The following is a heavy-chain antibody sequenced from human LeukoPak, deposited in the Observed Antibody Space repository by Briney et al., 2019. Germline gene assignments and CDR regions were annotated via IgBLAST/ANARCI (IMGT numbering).Heavy chain of an antibody. J-gene: IGHJ2*01. Sequence: SETLSLTCTVSGGSISSGSYYWSWILPPPGKRLAWIGRIYTSGSTNYNPSLKSRVTISVDTSKNQFSLNLRSVTAADTAVYYCARLTGTWYFDLWGRGTLVTVSS. CDR1: GGSISSGSYY. V-gene: IGHV4-61*02. CDR2: IYTSGST. D-gene: IGHD7-27*01. CDR3: ARLTGTWYFDL.